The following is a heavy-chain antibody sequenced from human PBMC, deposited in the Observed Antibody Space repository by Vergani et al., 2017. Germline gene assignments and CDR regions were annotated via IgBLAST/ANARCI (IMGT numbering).Heavy chain of an antibody. CDR2: INHSGST. CDR1: GGSISGYY. J-gene: IGHJ6*02. D-gene: IGHD6-13*01. CDR3: ARIAAAVNYYYYYGMDV. V-gene: IGHV4-34*10. Sequence: QVQLQESGPGLVKPSETLSLTCTVSGGSISGYYWSWIRQPPGKGLEWIGEINHSGSTNYNPSLKSRVTISVDTSKNQFSLKLSSVTAADTAVYYCARIAAAVNYYYYYGMDVWGQGP.